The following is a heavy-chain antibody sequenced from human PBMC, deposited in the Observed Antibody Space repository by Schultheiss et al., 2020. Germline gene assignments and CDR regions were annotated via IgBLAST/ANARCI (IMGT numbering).Heavy chain of an antibody. CDR3: ASGVGAKGDYFDY. V-gene: IGHV4-39*07. D-gene: IGHD1-26*01. J-gene: IGHJ4*02. CDR2: IYHSGST. Sequence: SETLSLTCTVSGGSISSSSYYWGWIRQPPGKGLEWIVEIYHSGSTNYNPSLKSRVTISVDTSKNQFSLKLSSVTAADTAVYYCASGVGAKGDYFDYWGQGTLVTVSS. CDR1: GGSISSSSYY.